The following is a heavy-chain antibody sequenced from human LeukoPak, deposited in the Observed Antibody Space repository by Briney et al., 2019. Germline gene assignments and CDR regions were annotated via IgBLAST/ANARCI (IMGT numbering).Heavy chain of an antibody. V-gene: IGHV4-34*01. D-gene: IGHD6-13*01. CDR3: ARSIAAAGWFDP. J-gene: IGHJ5*02. CDR2: IYHSGST. Sequence: SETLSLTCAVYGGSFSGYYWSWIRQPPGKGLEWIGSIYHSGSTFYNPSLKSRVTISVDPSKNQFSLKLSSVTAADTAVYYCARSIAAAGWFDPWGQGTLVTVSS. CDR1: GGSFSGYY.